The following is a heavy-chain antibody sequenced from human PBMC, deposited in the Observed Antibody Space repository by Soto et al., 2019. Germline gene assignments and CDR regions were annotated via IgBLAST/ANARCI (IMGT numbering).Heavy chain of an antibody. J-gene: IGHJ5*02. V-gene: IGHV4-59*08. D-gene: IGHD2-21*02. CDR3: ARIPCGGDCYPQPNWFDP. Sequence: SETLSLTCTVSGGSISSYYWSWIRQPPGKGLEWIGYIYYSGSTNYNPSLKSRVTISVDTSKNQFSLKLSSVTAADTAVYYCARIPCGGDCYPQPNWFDPWGQGTLVTVSS. CDR2: IYYSGST. CDR1: GGSISSYY.